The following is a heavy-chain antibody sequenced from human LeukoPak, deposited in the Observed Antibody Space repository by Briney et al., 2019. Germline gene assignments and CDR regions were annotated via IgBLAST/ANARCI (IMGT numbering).Heavy chain of an antibody. D-gene: IGHD5-12*01. J-gene: IGHJ4*02. CDR2: IYYSGST. CDR3: AGEASLGYSGYGTFDY. V-gene: IGHV4-39*07. Sequence: SETLSLTCTVSGGSISSSSYYWGWIRQPPGKGLEWIGSIYYSGSTYYNPSLKSRVTISVDTSKNQFSLRLSSVTAADTAVYFCAGEASLGYSGYGTFDYWGQGTLVTVSS. CDR1: GGSISSSSYY.